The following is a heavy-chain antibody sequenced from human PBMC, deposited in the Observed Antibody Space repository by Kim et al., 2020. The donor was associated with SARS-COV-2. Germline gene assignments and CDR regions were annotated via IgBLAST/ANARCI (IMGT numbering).Heavy chain of an antibody. J-gene: IGHJ4*02. D-gene: IGHD3-10*01. V-gene: IGHV1-46*01. CDR2: ST. CDR3: ARNSDSGFDY. Sequence: STSYAQRLQGRVTMTRETSTSTVYMEVSSLRSEDTGVYYCARNSDSGFDYWGQGTLVTVSS.